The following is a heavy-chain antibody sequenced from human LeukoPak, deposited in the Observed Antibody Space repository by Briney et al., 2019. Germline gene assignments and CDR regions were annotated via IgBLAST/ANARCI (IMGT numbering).Heavy chain of an antibody. J-gene: IGHJ4*02. Sequence: VASVKVSCKASGFTFTSSAMQLVRQARGQRLEWVGWIVVGSGNTNYAQKFQERVTITRDMSTSTAYMELSSLRSEDTAVYYCAAAHNFPVYCSGGSCSYYFDYWGQGTLVTVSS. D-gene: IGHD2-15*01. CDR1: GFTFTSSA. V-gene: IGHV1-58*02. CDR3: AAAHNFPVYCSGGSCSYYFDY. CDR2: IVVGSGNT.